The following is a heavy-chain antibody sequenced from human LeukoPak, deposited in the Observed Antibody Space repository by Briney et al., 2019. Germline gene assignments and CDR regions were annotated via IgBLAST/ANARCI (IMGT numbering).Heavy chain of an antibody. J-gene: IGHJ4*02. Sequence: SQTLSLTCTVSGGSISSGSYYWSWIRQPAGKGLEWIGRIYTSGSTNYNPSLKSRVTISVDTSKKQFSLKLSSVTAADMAVYYCAREVHYYDSSGYSFDYWGQGTLVTVSS. CDR1: GGSISSGSYY. CDR3: AREVHYYDSSGYSFDY. D-gene: IGHD3-22*01. V-gene: IGHV4-61*02. CDR2: IYTSGST.